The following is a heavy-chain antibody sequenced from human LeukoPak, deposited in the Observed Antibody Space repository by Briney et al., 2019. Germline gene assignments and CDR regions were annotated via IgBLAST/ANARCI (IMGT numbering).Heavy chain of an antibody. CDR3: ARGYDFWSGPYYMDV. CDR2: IYYSGST. Sequence: SSETLSLTCTVSGGSISSYYWSWIRQTPGKGLEWIGYIYYSGSTNYDPSLKSRVTISINTSKNQFSLKLSSVTAADTAVYYYARGYDFWSGPYYMDVWGKGTTVTVSS. V-gene: IGHV4-59*01. CDR1: GGSISSYY. J-gene: IGHJ6*03. D-gene: IGHD3-3*01.